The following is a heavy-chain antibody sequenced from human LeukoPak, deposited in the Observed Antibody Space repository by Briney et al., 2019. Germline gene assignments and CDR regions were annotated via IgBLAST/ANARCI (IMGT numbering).Heavy chain of an antibody. CDR1: GGSISTSSYY. CDR2: IFYSGST. J-gene: IGHJ4*02. V-gene: IGHV4-39*07. D-gene: IGHD3-22*01. CDR3: ARETILYDSRGYYRPALDY. Sequence: SETLSLTCTVSGGSISTSSYYWGWVRQPPGKGLEWIGNIFYSGSTYYSPSLKSRVTISLDTSRNQFSLKLNSVTAADTAVYYCARETILYDSRGYYRPALDYWGQGTLVTVSS.